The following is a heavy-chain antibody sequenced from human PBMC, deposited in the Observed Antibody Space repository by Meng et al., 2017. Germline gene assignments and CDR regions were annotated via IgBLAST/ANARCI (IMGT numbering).Heavy chain of an antibody. CDR3: ARDDYSNYLPFDY. V-gene: IGHV1-69*01. D-gene: IGHD4-11*01. J-gene: IGHJ4*02. CDR2: IIPIFGTA. Sequence: QVQLVQSWAEVKKPGSSVKVSCKASGGTFNSYAISWVRQAPGQGLEWMGGIIPIFGTANYAQKFQGRVTITADESTSTAYMELSSLRSEDTAVYYCARDDYSNYLPFDYWGQGTLVTVSS. CDR1: GGTFNSYA.